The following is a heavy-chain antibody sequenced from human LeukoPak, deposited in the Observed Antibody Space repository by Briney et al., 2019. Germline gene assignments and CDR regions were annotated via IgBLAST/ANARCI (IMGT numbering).Heavy chain of an antibody. CDR3: AREAVTTETFDY. J-gene: IGHJ4*02. CDR1: GVTFSSLA. D-gene: IGHD4-17*01. V-gene: IGHV3-23*01. Sequence: PGGSLRLSCTASGVTFSSLAMTWVRQAPGKGLEWVSTIRSNGDTTYNADSVKGRFTISRDNSKNTLYLQMNSLRAEDTAVYYCAREAVTTETFDYWGQGTLVTVSS. CDR2: IRSNGDTT.